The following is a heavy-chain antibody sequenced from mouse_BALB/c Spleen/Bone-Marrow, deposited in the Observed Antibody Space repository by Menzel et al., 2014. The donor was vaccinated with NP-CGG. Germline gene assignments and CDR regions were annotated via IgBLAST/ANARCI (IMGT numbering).Heavy chain of an antibody. CDR1: GYTFTSYY. J-gene: IGHJ4*01. CDR2: INPSNGGT. CDR3: IYYGNPYAMDY. Sequence: VQLQQSGAELVKPGASVKLSCKASGYTFTSYYMYWVKQRPGQGLEWIGEINPSNGGTNFNEKFKSKATLTVDKSSSTAYTQLSSLTSEDSAVYYCIYYGNPYAMDYWGQGTSVTVSS. D-gene: IGHD2-1*01. V-gene: IGHV1S81*02.